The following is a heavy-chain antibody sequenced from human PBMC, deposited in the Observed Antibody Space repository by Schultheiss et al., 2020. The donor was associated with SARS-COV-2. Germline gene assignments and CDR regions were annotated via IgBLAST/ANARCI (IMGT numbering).Heavy chain of an antibody. CDR2: INTNTGNP. J-gene: IGHJ4*02. Sequence: ASVKVSCKASDYTFSTYGISWVRQAPGQGLEWMGWINTNTGNPTYAQGFTGRFVFSLDTSVSTAYLQISSLKAEDTAVYYCARSYASLDYWGQGTLVTVSS. CDR1: DYTFSTYG. D-gene: IGHD3-16*01. CDR3: ARSYASLDY. V-gene: IGHV7-4-1*02.